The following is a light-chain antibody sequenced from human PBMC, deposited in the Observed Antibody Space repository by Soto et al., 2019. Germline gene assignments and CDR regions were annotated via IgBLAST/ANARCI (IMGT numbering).Light chain of an antibody. Sequence: DIQMTQSPSSVSASVGDRVTITCRASQGINTWLAWYQQKPGTAPKLLIYSASSLHSGVPSSFSGSGSGTDFTLTISSLHPEDFATYYCQQANTFALTFGGGTKVEI. V-gene: IGKV1-12*01. CDR3: QQANTFALT. J-gene: IGKJ4*01. CDR2: SAS. CDR1: QGINTW.